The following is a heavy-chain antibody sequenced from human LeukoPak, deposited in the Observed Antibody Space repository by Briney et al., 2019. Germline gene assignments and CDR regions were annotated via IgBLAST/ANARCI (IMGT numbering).Heavy chain of an antibody. CDR2: ISYDGANK. CDR1: GFTFSSYW. V-gene: IGHV3-30-3*01. Sequence: GGSLRLSCAASGFTFSSYWMSWVRQAPGKGLEWVAVISYDGANKYYADSVKGRFTISRDNSKNTLYLQINGLRAEDTAVYYCARADCSRTSCSWYYGMDVWGQGTTVTVSS. CDR3: ARADCSRTSCSWYYGMDV. J-gene: IGHJ6*02. D-gene: IGHD2-2*01.